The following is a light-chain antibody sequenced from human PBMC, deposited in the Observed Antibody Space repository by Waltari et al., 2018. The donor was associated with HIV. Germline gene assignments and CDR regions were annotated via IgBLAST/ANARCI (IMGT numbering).Light chain of an antibody. CDR1: SRDVGAYNY. J-gene: IGLJ1*01. Sequence: QSALTQPRSVSGSPGQSVTISCTGTSRDVGAYNYVSWYQQHPRKAPKLMIYYVNKRPSGVPDRFFGSKSGNTASLTISWLQADDEADYYCCSSAGSYTYFFGTGTKVTVL. CDR2: YVN. CDR3: CSSAGSYTYF. V-gene: IGLV2-11*01.